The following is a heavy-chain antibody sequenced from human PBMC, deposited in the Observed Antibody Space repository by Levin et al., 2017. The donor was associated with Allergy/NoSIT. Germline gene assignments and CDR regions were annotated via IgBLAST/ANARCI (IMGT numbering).Heavy chain of an antibody. V-gene: IGHV4-31*03. J-gene: IGHJ4*02. CDR3: ARGGSSTSLFDY. CDR2: IYYSGST. D-gene: IGHD2-2*01. CDR1: GGSISSGGYY. Sequence: LRLSCTVSGGSISSGGYYWSWIRQHPGKGLEWIGYIYYSGSTYYNPSLKSRVTISVDTSKNQFSLKLSSVTAADTAVYYCARGGSSTSLFDYWGQGTLVTVSS.